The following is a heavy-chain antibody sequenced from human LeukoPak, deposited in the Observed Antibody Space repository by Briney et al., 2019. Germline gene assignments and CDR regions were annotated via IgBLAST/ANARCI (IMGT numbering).Heavy chain of an antibody. CDR3: AKEADSGDNYFDY. CDR2: ISYDGSNK. CDR1: GFTFSSYG. V-gene: IGHV3-30*18. D-gene: IGHD2-15*01. Sequence: GGSLRLSCAASGFTFSSYGMHWVRQAPGKGLEWVAVISYDGSNKYYADSVKGRFTISRDNSKNTLYLQMNSLRAEDTAVYYCAKEADSGDNYFDYWGQGTLVTVPS. J-gene: IGHJ4*02.